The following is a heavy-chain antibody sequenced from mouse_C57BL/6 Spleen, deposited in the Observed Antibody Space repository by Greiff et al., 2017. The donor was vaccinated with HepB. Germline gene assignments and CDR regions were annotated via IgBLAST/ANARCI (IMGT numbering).Heavy chain of an antibody. CDR3: ARYRTGIDY. J-gene: IGHJ2*01. D-gene: IGHD4-1*01. CDR2: IRNKANGYTT. Sequence: EVNVVESGGGLVQPGGSLSLSCAASGFTFTDYYMSWVRQPPGKALEWLGFIRNKANGYTTEYSASVKGRFTISRDNSQSILYLQMNALRAEDSATYYCARYRTGIDYWGQGTTLTVSS. CDR1: GFTFTDYY. V-gene: IGHV7-3*01.